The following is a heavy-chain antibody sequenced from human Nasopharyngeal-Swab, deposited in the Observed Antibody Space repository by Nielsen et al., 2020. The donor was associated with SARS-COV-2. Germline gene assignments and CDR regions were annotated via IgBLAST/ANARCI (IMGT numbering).Heavy chain of an antibody. CDR3: ARVVATKGADY. CDR2: IYSGGST. J-gene: IGHJ4*02. CDR1: GFTVSSNY. D-gene: IGHD5-12*01. V-gene: IGHV3-66*01. Sequence: GESLKISCAASGFTVSSNYMSWVRQAPGKGLEWVSVIYSGGSTYYADSVKGRFTISRDNSKNTLYLQMNSLRAEDTAVYYCARVVATKGADYWGQGTLVTVSS.